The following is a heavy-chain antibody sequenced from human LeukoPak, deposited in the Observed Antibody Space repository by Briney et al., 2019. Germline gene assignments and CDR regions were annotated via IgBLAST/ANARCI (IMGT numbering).Heavy chain of an antibody. CDR1: GYTFTSYD. D-gene: IGHD2-2*01. CDR3: ARGNSDGDIVVVPAAMGPAWYYYMDV. J-gene: IGHJ6*03. CDR2: MNPNSGNT. Sequence: ASVKVSCKASGYTFTSYDINWVRQATGQGREWMGWMNPNSGNTGYAQKFQGSVTITRNTSISTAYMELSSLRSEDTAVYYCARGNSDGDIVVVPAAMGPAWYYYMDVWGKGTTVTVSS. V-gene: IGHV1-8*03.